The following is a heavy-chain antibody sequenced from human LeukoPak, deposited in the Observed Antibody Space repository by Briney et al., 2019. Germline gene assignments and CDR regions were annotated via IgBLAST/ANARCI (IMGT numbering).Heavy chain of an antibody. CDR2: ISGTGGAT. J-gene: IGHJ5*01. D-gene: IGHD2-21*01. V-gene: IGHV3-23*01. CDR3: VKDPRDTYGTNWFVS. Sequence: GGSLRLSCVAPGFTFPNYWMSWVRQAPGKGLQWVSQISGTGGATWYAGFARDRFTISRDNSKKTLYLQMSGLRVEDTAMYYCVKDPRDTYGTNWFVSWGQGTLLIVSS. CDR1: GFTFPNYW.